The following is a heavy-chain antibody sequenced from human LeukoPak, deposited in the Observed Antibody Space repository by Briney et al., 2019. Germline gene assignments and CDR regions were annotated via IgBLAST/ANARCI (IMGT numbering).Heavy chain of an antibody. Sequence: EGSLRLSCAASGFTFSSYGMHWVRQAPGKGLEWVAVISYDGSNKYYADSVKGRFTISRDNSKNTLYLQMNSLRAEDTAVYYCAKTIYGDYGDYWGQGTLVTVSS. J-gene: IGHJ4*02. CDR3: AKTIYGDYGDY. CDR1: GFTFSSYG. D-gene: IGHD4-17*01. V-gene: IGHV3-30*18. CDR2: ISYDGSNK.